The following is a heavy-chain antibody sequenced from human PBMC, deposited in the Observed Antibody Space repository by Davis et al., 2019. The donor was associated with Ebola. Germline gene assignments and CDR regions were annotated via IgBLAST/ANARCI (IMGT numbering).Heavy chain of an antibody. CDR1: GFTFSSYG. CDR3: ARDRVRGYYYYGMDV. CDR2: ISYDGSNK. V-gene: IGHV3-30*03. Sequence: GESLKISCAASGFTFSSYGMHWVRQAPGKGLEWVAVISYDGSNKYYADSVKGRFTISRDNSKNTLYLQMNSLRAEDTAVYYCARDRVRGYYYYGMDVWGQGTTVTVSS. J-gene: IGHJ6*02.